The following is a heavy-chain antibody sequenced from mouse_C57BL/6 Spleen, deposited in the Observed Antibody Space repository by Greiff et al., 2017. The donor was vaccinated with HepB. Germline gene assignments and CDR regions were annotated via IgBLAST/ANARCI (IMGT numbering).Heavy chain of an antibody. D-gene: IGHD1-1*01. CDR1: GFTFTDYY. CDR3: ARSSLLRYQFAY. Sequence: EVQLVESGGGLVQPGGSLSLSCAASGFTFTDYYMSWVRQPPGKALEWLGFIRNKANGYTTEYSASVKGRFTISRDNSQSILYLQMNALRAEDSATYYCARSSLLRYQFAYWGQGTLVTVSA. J-gene: IGHJ3*01. V-gene: IGHV7-3*01. CDR2: IRNKANGYTT.